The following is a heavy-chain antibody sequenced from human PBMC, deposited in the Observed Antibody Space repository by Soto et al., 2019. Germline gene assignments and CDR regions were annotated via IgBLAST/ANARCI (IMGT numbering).Heavy chain of an antibody. CDR3: ARLRGLDSYFDY. CDR2: ISCDDDK. CDR1: GFSLITTGMC. Sequence: CGPTRVNPTPTLPLTCTFSGFSLITTGMCVSWIPQPPAKALEWLAVISCDDDKYYSTSLKTRLTISKDTSKNQVVLIMTNMDPVDTATYYCARLRGLDSYFDYWGQGTMVTVSS. D-gene: IGHD1-1*01. J-gene: IGHJ4*02. V-gene: IGHV2-70*01.